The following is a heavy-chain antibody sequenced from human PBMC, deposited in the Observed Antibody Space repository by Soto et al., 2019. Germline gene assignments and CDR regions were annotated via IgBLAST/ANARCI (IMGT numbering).Heavy chain of an antibody. Sequence: QVQLVESGGGVVQPGRSLRLSCATSGFTFSNYGMHWVRQAPDRGLEWVADIWSDGINKYYADSMKGRFTISRDNSKNTLYLHMNSLIAADTAVYYCARDDTSLGNNLAYWGQGALVTVSS. CDR1: GFTFSNYG. J-gene: IGHJ4*02. CDR3: ARDDTSLGNNLAY. V-gene: IGHV3-33*01. CDR2: IWSDGINK. D-gene: IGHD5-18*01.